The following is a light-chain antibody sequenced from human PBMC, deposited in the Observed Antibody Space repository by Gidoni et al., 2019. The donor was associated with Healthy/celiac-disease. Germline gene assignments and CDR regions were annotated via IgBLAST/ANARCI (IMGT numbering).Light chain of an antibody. Sequence: QSALTQPASVSGSPGQSITISCTGTSSDVGGYNYVSWYQQHPGKAPKLMIYEVSNRPSEVSNRFSGSKSGNTASLTISGLQAEDEADYYGSSYTSSSILYVCGTGTKVTVL. CDR1: SSDVGGYNY. CDR2: EVS. J-gene: IGLJ1*01. V-gene: IGLV2-14*01. CDR3: SSYTSSSILYV.